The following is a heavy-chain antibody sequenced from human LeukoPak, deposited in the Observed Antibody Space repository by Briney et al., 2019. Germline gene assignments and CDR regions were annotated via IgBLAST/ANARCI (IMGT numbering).Heavy chain of an antibody. J-gene: IGHJ6*03. D-gene: IGHD5-18*01. CDR1: GGTFSSYA. CDR3: ARVCGYSYGDYMDV. Sequence: ASVKVSCKASGGTFSSYAISWVRQAPGQGLEWMGGIIPIFGTANYAQKFQGRVTITTDESTSTAYMELSSLRSEDTAVYYCARVCGYSYGDYMDVWGKGTTVTVSS. V-gene: IGHV1-69*05. CDR2: IIPIFGTA.